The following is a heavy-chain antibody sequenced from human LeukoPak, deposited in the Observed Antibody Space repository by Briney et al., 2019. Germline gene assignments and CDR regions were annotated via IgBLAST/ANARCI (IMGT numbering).Heavy chain of an antibody. CDR2: INPNSGGT. V-gene: IGHV1-2*02. Sequence: ASVKVSCKASGYTFTGNYMHWVRQAPGQGLEWMGWINPNSGGTNYAQKFQGRVTMTRDTSISTAYMELSRLRSDDTAVYYCARVEGYSSSWTNDYTDYWGQGTLVTVSS. J-gene: IGHJ4*02. CDR1: GYTFTGNY. D-gene: IGHD6-13*01. CDR3: ARVEGYSSSWTNDYTDY.